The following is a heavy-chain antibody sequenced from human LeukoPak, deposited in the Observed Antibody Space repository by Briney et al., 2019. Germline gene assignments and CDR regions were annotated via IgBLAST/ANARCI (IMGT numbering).Heavy chain of an antibody. CDR2: IYHSGST. CDR1: GGSISSSNW. J-gene: IGHJ4*02. Sequence: SGTLSLTCAVSGGSISSSNWWSWVRQPPGKGLEWIEEIYHSGSTNYNPSLKSRVTISVDKSKNQFSLKLSSVTAADTAVYYCATVGAAAGTDFDYWGQGTLVTVSS. D-gene: IGHD6-13*01. V-gene: IGHV4-4*02. CDR3: ATVGAAAGTDFDY.